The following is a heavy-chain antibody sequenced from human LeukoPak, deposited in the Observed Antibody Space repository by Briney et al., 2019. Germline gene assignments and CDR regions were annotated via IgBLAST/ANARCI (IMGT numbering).Heavy chain of an antibody. CDR2: IYYTGST. CDR1: GGSITTYY. Sequence: SETLSLTCTVSGGSITTYYWSWIRQPPGKGLEWIGYIYYTGSTNYNPSLKSRVTTTVDTSKKQFPLKLSSVTAADTAVYYCARDRQDAPDAFDIWGQGTMVTVSS. J-gene: IGHJ3*02. V-gene: IGHV4-59*12. CDR3: ARDRQDAPDAFDI.